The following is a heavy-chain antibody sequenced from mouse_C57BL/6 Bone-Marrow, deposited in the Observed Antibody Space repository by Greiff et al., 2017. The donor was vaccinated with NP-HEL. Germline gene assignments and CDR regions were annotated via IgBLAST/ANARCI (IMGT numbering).Heavy chain of an antibody. D-gene: IGHD3-1*01. V-gene: IGHV1-81*01. CDR3: AREGHSSDSFFDY. J-gene: IGHJ2*01. Sequence: QVQLQQSGAELARPGASVKLSCKASGYTFTSYGISWVTQRTGQGPEWVGEIYPRSGNTYYNEKFKGKATLTADKSSSTAYMELRSLTSEDSAVYFCAREGHSSDSFFDYWGQGTTLTVSS. CDR1: GYTFTSYG. CDR2: IYPRSGNT.